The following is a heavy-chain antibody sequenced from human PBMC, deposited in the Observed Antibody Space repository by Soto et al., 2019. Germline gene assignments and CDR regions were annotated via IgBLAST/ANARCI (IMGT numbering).Heavy chain of an antibody. CDR2: IYYSGST. CDR1: GGSISSGGYY. J-gene: IGHJ6*03. V-gene: IGHV4-31*03. D-gene: IGHD3-10*01. Sequence: SETLSLTCTFSGGSISSGGYYWSWIRQHPGKGLEWIGYIYYSGSTYYNPSLKSRVTISVDTSKNQFSLKLSSVTASDTAMYYCARTQGSPHYYYYYYMDVWGKGTTVTVSS. CDR3: ARTQGSPHYYYYYYMDV.